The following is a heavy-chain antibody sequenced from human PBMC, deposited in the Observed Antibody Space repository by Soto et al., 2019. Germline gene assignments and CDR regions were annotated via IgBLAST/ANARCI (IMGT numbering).Heavy chain of an antibody. V-gene: IGHV3-23*01. D-gene: IGHD2-15*01. CDR1: GFTFSVSD. Sequence: DVQVLESGGGLVQPGGSLRLSCAPSGFTFSVSDMTWVRQAPGKGLEWVSSISISGDAAYYADSVKGRFTISRDNSKNTLYLQMSSLRAEDTAVYYCAKLVSQALFDYWARGGLVTVSS. CDR2: ISISGDAA. CDR3: AKLVSQALFDY. J-gene: IGHJ4*02.